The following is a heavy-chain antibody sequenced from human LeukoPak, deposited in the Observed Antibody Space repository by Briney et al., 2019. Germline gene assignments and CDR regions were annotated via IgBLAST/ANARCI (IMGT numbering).Heavy chain of an antibody. CDR1: GGSISSYY. V-gene: IGHV4-59*08. J-gene: IGHJ6*02. Sequence: SETLSHTCTVSGGSISSYYWSWIRQPPGKGLEWIGYIYYSGSTNYNPSLKSRVTISVDTSKNQFSLKLSSVTAADTAVYYCASGPTHYYYGMDVWGQGTLVTVSS. CDR3: ASGPTHYYYGMDV. CDR2: IYYSGST.